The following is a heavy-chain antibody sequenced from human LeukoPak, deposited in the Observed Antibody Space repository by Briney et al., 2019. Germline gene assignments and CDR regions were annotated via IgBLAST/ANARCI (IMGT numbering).Heavy chain of an antibody. CDR3: ARDSYYYDSSGIT. D-gene: IGHD3-22*01. V-gene: IGHV3-30*02. J-gene: IGHJ4*02. Sequence: PGGSLRLSCAAPGFTFSSYGMHWVRQAPGKGLEWVAFIRYDGSNKYYADSVKGRFTISRDNSKNTLYLQMNSLRAEDTAVYYCARDSYYYDSSGITWGQGTLVTVSS. CDR2: IRYDGSNK. CDR1: GFTFSSYG.